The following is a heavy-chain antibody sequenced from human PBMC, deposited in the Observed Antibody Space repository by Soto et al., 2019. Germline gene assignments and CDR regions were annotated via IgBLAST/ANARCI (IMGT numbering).Heavy chain of an antibody. CDR2: TSGNLDTD. CDR1: GGTFSSYP. V-gene: IGHV1-69*06. CDR3: ARRDSHGYFRYFDN. D-gene: IGHD4-17*01. Sequence: QVQLVQSGAEVKRPGSSVKVSCKASGGTFSSYPISWVRQAPGQGLEWMGGTSGNLDTDNYAQKFRGRLTISTDKSTTTAYMELSSLTSEDTAVYYCARRDSHGYFRYFDNWGQGTLVTVSS. J-gene: IGHJ4*02.